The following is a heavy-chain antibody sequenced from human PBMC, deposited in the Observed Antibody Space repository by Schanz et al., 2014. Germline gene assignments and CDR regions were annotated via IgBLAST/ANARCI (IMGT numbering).Heavy chain of an antibody. J-gene: IGHJ4*02. CDR2: ISGSGGST. CDR3: AKDLLYGAPMPLNHLDY. CDR1: GFTFSSYG. Sequence: VQLVESGGGVVQPGRSLRLSCAASGFTFSSYGMHWVRQAPGKGLEWVSGISGSGGSTYYADSVKGRFTISRDNSKNTLYLQMNSLRAEDTAVYYCAKDLLYGAPMPLNHLDYWGQGTLVTVSS. D-gene: IGHD2-2*01. V-gene: IGHV3-23*04.